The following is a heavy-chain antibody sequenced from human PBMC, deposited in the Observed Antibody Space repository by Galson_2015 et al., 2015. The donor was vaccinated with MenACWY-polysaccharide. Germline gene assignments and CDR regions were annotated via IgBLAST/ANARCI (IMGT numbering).Heavy chain of an antibody. J-gene: IGHJ4*02. Sequence: SVKVSCKVSGYTLTELSMHWVRQAPGKGLEWMGGFDPEDGETIYAQKSQGRVTMTEDTSTDTAYMEPSSLRSEDTAVYYCATGSDYSNYDLFGYWGQGTLVTVSS. CDR2: FDPEDGET. D-gene: IGHD4-11*01. CDR1: GYTLTELS. CDR3: ATGSDYSNYDLFGY. V-gene: IGHV1-24*01.